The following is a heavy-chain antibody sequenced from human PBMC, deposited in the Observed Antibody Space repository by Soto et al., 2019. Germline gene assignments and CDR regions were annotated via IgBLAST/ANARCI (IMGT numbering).Heavy chain of an antibody. V-gene: IGHV3-30-3*01. CDR1: GFTFSRYA. D-gene: IGHD3-10*01. CDR2: ISKDGNSK. J-gene: IGHJ4*02. CDR3: ARDPQGSYCYIDY. Sequence: SLRHSYAASGFTFSRYALHRVREAMGKGLEWVTNISKDGNSKHYAESVKGRFTISRDNSKNTLFLQMNSLRAEDTAVYYCARDPQGSYCYIDYWGQGTPVTVSS.